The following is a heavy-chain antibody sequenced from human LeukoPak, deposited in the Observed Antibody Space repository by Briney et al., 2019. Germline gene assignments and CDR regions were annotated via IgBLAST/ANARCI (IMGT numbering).Heavy chain of an antibody. Sequence: ASVKVSCKASGGTFSSYAIRWVRQAPGQGLEWMGGIIPIFGTANYAQKFQGRVTITTDESTSTAYMELSSLRSEDTAVYYCASVWFGDSILTNWGQGTLVTVSS. V-gene: IGHV1-69*05. CDR3: ASVWFGDSILTN. D-gene: IGHD3-10*01. CDR2: IIPIFGTA. J-gene: IGHJ4*02. CDR1: GGTFSSYA.